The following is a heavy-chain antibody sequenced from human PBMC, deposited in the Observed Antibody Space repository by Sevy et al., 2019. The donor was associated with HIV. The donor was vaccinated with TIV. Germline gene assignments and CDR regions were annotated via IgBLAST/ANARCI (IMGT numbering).Heavy chain of an antibody. V-gene: IGHV3-30*18. CDR3: AKESAAASTNWFDP. CDR1: GFTFSSYG. CDR2: ISYDGSNK. D-gene: IGHD6-13*01. Sequence: GGSLRLSCAASGFTFSSYGMHWVRQAPGKGLEWVAVISYDGSNKYYEDSVKCRFTISRDNSKNTLYLQMNSLRAEDKAVYYRAKESAAASTNWFDPWGQGTLVTVSS. J-gene: IGHJ5*02.